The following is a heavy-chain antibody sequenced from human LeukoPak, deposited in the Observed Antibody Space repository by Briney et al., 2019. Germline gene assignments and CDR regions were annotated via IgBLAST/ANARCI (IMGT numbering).Heavy chain of an antibody. J-gene: IGHJ4*02. D-gene: IGHD1-26*01. CDR2: IYYSGST. Sequence: SETLSLTCTVSGGSISSHYWSWIRQPPAKGLEWIGYIYYSGSTSYYPSLKSRVTISLDTSKNQFSLKVNSAAAADTAVYYCARGMGASLPPQDWGQGTLVTVSS. CDR1: GGSISSHY. V-gene: IGHV4-59*11. CDR3: ARGMGASLPPQD.